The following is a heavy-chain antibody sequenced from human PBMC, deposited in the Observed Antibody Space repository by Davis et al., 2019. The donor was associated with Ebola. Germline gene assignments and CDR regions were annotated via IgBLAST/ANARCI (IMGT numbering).Heavy chain of an antibody. Sequence: GGSLRLSCAASGFTVSSNYMSWVRQAPGKGLEWVSVIYSGGSTYYADSVKGRFTISRDNSKNTLYLQMNSLRAEDTAVYYCARDPSSSADYYYYYGMDVWGQGTTVTVSS. V-gene: IGHV3-66*01. J-gene: IGHJ6*02. CDR1: GFTVSSNY. CDR3: ARDPSSSADYYYYYGMDV. CDR2: IYSGGST. D-gene: IGHD6-6*01.